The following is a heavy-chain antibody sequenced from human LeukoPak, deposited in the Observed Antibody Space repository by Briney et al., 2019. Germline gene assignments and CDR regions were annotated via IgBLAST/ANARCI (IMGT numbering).Heavy chain of an antibody. CDR3: ARGPYDSSGYYFGFDY. Sequence: PSETLSFTCAVSGYSISSGYYWGWIRQPPGKGLEWIGSIYHSGSTYYNPSLKSRVTISVDTSKNQFSLKLSSVTAADTAVYYCARGPYDSSGYYFGFDYWGQGTLVTVSS. V-gene: IGHV4-38-2*01. J-gene: IGHJ4*02. D-gene: IGHD3-22*01. CDR2: IYHSGST. CDR1: GYSISSGYY.